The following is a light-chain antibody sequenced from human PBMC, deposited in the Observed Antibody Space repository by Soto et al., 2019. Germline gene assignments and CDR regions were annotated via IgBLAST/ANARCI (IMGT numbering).Light chain of an antibody. CDR2: DAS. CDR3: QQFNNYFT. CDR1: QGISSA. J-gene: IGKJ5*01. V-gene: IGKV1D-13*01. Sequence: AIQLTQPPSSLSASVGDRVTITCRASQGISSALAWYQQKPGKAPKLLIYDASSLESGVPSRFSGSGSGTDFTLAISSLQPEDFATYYCQQFNNYFTFGQGTRLEIK.